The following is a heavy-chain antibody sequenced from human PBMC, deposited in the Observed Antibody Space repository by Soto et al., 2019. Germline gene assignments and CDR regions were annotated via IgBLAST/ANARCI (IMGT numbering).Heavy chain of an antibody. Sequence: GESLKISCKGSGYNFTNYWIGWVRQMPGKGLEWMGIIYPSDSDTRYSPSFQGQVTISADKSISTAYLQWIHLKASDTAMYYCARHRGGYCSSTTCDFRNAFDIWGRGTMVTVSS. V-gene: IGHV5-51*01. D-gene: IGHD2-2*01. J-gene: IGHJ3*02. CDR3: ARHRGGYCSSTTCDFRNAFDI. CDR2: IYPSDSDT. CDR1: GYNFTNYW.